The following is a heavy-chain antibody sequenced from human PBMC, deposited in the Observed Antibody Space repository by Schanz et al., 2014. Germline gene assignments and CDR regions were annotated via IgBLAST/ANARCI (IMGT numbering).Heavy chain of an antibody. Sequence: VQLVESGGGVVQPGGSLRLSCAASGFTFSSYSMNWVRQAPGKGLEWVSSISSSSSYIYYADSVKGRFTISRDNAKNSHYLQMNSLRTEDTTVDYYAREEGLGIAAAVPKHCYYGMDVGGQGTSVTVS. CDR1: GFTFSSYS. CDR2: ISSSSSYI. J-gene: IGHJ6*02. V-gene: IGHV3-21*01. CDR3: AREEGLGIAAAVPKHCYYGMDV. D-gene: IGHD6-13*01.